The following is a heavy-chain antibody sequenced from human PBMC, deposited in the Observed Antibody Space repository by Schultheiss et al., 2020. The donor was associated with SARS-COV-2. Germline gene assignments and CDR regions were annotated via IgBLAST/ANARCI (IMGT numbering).Heavy chain of an antibody. CDR1: GFTFSSYS. CDR3: ARTPYYYDSSGYYSYYYYYYMDV. V-gene: IGHV3-53*05. Sequence: GGSLRLSCAASGFTFSSYSMNWVRQAPGKGLEWVAVIYSGGSTYYADSVKGRLTISRDNSKNTLYLQMNSLRAEDTAVYYCARTPYYYDSSGYYSYYYYYYMDVWGKGTTVTVSS. D-gene: IGHD3-22*01. J-gene: IGHJ6*03. CDR2: IYSGGST.